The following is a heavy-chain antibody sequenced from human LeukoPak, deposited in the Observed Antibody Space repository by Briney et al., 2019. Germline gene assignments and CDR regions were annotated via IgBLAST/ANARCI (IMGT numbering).Heavy chain of an antibody. Sequence: GGSLRLSCAASGFTFSSYGMHWVRQAPGKGLEWVAVIWYDGSNKYYADSVKGRFTISRDNSKNTLYLQMNSLRAEDTAVYYCAGDAYYYDSSGLFDYWGQGTLVTVSS. D-gene: IGHD3-22*01. CDR1: GFTFSSYG. V-gene: IGHV3-33*01. J-gene: IGHJ4*02. CDR2: IWYDGSNK. CDR3: AGDAYYYDSSGLFDY.